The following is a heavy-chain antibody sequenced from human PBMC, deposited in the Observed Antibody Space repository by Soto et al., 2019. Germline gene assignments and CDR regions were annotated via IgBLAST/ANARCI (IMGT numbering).Heavy chain of an antibody. CDR2: ISYDGSNK. D-gene: IGHD2-8*01. CDR1: GFTFSSYG. CDR3: AKLPCTKGVCDTIPDAFDI. J-gene: IGHJ3*02. V-gene: IGHV3-30*18. Sequence: QVQLVESGGGVVQPWRSLRLSCAASGFTFSSYGMHWFRQAPGKGLEWVAVISYDGSNKYYADSVKGRFTISRDNSKNPLYLQMNSLRADATAVYYCAKLPCTKGVCDTIPDAFDIWGQGTMVTVSS.